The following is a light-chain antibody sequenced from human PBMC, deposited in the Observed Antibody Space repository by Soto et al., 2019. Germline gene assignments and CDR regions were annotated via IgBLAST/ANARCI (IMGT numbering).Light chain of an antibody. Sequence: ETVLTQTPASLSFSPGERASFSCRASQSVDRYLAWYQQKPGQAPRLLIYDASNRATGIPARFSGSGSGTDFTLTISSLEPEDFAVYYCHQRTDWPITFGQGTRLEI. CDR1: QSVDRY. CDR3: HQRTDWPIT. J-gene: IGKJ5*01. CDR2: DAS. V-gene: IGKV3-11*01.